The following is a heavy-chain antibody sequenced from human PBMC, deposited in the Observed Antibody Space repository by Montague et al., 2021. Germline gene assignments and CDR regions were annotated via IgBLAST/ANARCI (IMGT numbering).Heavy chain of an antibody. CDR2: INEDGSVK. CDR3: ARDRAAAGS. CDR1: GITFDYYW. J-gene: IGHJ5*01. V-gene: IGHV3-7*01. Sequence: SLRLSCAASGITFDYYWMSWVRQAPGKGLEWVANINEDGSVKNYVDSVKGRFSISRDNTKNSLYLQMNSLRVEETAVYYCARDRAAAGSWGHGTLVIVSS. D-gene: IGHD6-13*01.